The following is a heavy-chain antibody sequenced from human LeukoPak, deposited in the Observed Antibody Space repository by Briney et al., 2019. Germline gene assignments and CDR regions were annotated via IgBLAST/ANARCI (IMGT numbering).Heavy chain of an antibody. J-gene: IGHJ4*02. CDR2: IPYSGST. D-gene: IGHD3-10*01. CDR1: GGSISSSNYY. V-gene: IGHV4-39*01. Sequence: SETLSLTCTVSGGSISSSNYYWGWIRQPPGKGLEWIGTIPYSGSTNYDPSLKSRVTISVDTSKKQSSLKLSTVTAADTAVYYCAGGFRGAIDPFDYWGQGTLVTVSS. CDR3: AGGFRGAIDPFDY.